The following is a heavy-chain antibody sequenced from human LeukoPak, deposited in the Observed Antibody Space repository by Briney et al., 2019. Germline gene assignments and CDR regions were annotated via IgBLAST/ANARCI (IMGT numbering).Heavy chain of an antibody. CDR2: ISSSSSYI. D-gene: IGHD3-9*01. CDR1: GFTFSSYS. CDR3: ARATTYDILTGFSDY. J-gene: IGHJ4*02. Sequence: PGGSLRLSCAASGFTFSSYSMNWVRQAPGKGLEWVSSISSSSSYIYYADSVKGRFTISRDNAKNSLYLQMNNLRAEDTAVYYCARATTYDILTGFSDYWGQGTLVTVSS. V-gene: IGHV3-21*01.